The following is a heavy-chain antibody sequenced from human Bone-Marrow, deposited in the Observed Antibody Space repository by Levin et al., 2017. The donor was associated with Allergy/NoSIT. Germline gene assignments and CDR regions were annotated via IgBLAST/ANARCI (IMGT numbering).Heavy chain of an antibody. CDR3: ARDRGLVVPAANWFDP. CDR1: GYIFTGYY. V-gene: IGHV1-2*02. Sequence: ASVKVSCKASGYIFTGYYMHWVRQAPGQGLEWMGWINPNSGGTNYAQKFQGRVTMTRDTSISTAYMELSRLTSDDTAVYYCARDRGLVVPAANWFDPWGQGTLVTVSS. J-gene: IGHJ5*02. CDR2: INPNSGGT. D-gene: IGHD2-2*01.